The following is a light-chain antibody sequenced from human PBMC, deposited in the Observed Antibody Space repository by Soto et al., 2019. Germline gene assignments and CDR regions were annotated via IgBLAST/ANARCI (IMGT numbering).Light chain of an antibody. J-gene: IGKJ5*01. Sequence: PWEIATLSCRASQTVSITYLTWYQQKPGQAPRLLIFGASKRATGIPDRFSGSGSGRDFTLTISGLETEDFAVYYCQQYGSSHIISFGHGTRLEIK. CDR3: QQYGSSHIIS. V-gene: IGKV3-20*01. CDR1: QTVSITY. CDR2: GAS.